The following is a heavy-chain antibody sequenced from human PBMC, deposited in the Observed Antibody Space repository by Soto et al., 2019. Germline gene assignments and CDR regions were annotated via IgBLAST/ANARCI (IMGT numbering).Heavy chain of an antibody. CDR3: ARSIAGALVMDV. CDR1: GVSMRTGGYY. Sequence: SETLSLTCAVSGVSMRTGGYYWTWIRQDPGKGLEWIGYVYFSGTTYYNPSLKNRVTMSVDLSKNQFSLKLTSVTAADTAVYFCARSIAGALVMDVWGQGSSVTVSS. V-gene: IGHV4-31*11. J-gene: IGHJ6*02. CDR2: VYFSGTT. D-gene: IGHD6-6*01.